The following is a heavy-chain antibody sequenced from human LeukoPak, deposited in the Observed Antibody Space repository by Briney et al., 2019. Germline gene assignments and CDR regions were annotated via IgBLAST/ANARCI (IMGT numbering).Heavy chain of an antibody. CDR3: AKVTKSYCSGGSCNLDY. J-gene: IGHJ4*02. V-gene: IGHV3-23*01. Sequence: PGGSLRLSCSASGFTFSSYAMTWVRQAPGKGLEWVSAIGSSGTSTYYADSVKGRFTISRDNSKNTLYLQMNSLRAEDTAVYYCAKVTKSYCSGGSCNLDYWGQGTLVTVSS. CDR2: IGSSGTST. D-gene: IGHD2-15*01. CDR1: GFTFSSYA.